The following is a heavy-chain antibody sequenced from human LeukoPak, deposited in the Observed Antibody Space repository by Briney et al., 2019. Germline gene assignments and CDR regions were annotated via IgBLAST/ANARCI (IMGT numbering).Heavy chain of an antibody. CDR1: GLTFSSYA. Sequence: GGSLRLSCAASGLTFSSYAMSWVRQAPGKGLEWVSAISGSGGSTYYADSVKGRFTISRDNSKNTLYLQMNSLRAEDTAVYYCARSRGSWPAFDIWGQGTMVTVSS. V-gene: IGHV3-23*01. CDR3: ARSRGSWPAFDI. J-gene: IGHJ3*02. CDR2: ISGSGGST. D-gene: IGHD6-13*01.